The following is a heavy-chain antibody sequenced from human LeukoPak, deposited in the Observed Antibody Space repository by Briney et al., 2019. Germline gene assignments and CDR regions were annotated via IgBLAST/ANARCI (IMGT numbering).Heavy chain of an antibody. CDR3: ARAGRSGYADY. CDR1: GGSISSYY. CDR2: IYYSGST. V-gene: IGHV4-59*01. J-gene: IGHJ4*02. D-gene: IGHD3-22*01. Sequence: SETLSLTCTVSGGSISSYYWSWIRQPPGKVLEWIGYIYYSGSTNYNPSLKSRVTISVDTSKNQFSLKLSSVTAADTAVYYCARAGRSGYADYWGQGTLVTVSS.